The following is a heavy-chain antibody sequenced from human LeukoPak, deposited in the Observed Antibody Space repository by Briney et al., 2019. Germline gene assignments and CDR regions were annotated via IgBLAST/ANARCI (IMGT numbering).Heavy chain of an antibody. CDR2: IYYSGST. CDR3: ARVAVVPAATAQTPYYYYYYMDV. V-gene: IGHV4-39*07. CDR1: GGSISCSSYY. Sequence: SETLSLTCTVSGGSISCSSYYWGWIRQPPGKGLEWIGSIYYSGSTYYNPSLKSRVTISVDTSKNQFSLKLSSVTAADTAVYYCARVAVVPAATAQTPYYYYYYMDVWGKGTTVTVSS. J-gene: IGHJ6*03. D-gene: IGHD2-2*01.